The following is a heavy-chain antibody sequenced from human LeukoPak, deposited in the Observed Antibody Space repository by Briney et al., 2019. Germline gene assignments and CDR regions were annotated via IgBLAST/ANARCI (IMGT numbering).Heavy chain of an antibody. D-gene: IGHD1-26*01. Sequence: ASVKVSCKASGYTFTSCFIHWVRQAPGQGLEWMGVINPSGGSTSYAQKFQGRVTMTRDTSITTAYMELSRLTSDDTAVYYCARDNGMGYYGGSGYFDYWGQGTLVTVSS. CDR1: GYTFTSCF. CDR3: ARDNGMGYYGGSGYFDY. V-gene: IGHV1-2*02. CDR2: INPSGGST. J-gene: IGHJ4*02.